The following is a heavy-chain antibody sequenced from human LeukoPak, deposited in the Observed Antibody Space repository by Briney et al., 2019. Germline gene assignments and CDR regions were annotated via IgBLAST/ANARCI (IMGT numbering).Heavy chain of an antibody. V-gene: IGHV4-34*01. D-gene: IGHD1-1*01. J-gene: IGHJ4*02. CDR3: ARSSNDDDYDY. Sequence: SETLSLTCAVYGGSFSGYYWSWIRQPPGKGLEWIGEINHSGSTNYNPSLKSRVTISVDTSKNQFSLKLSSVTAADTAVYYCARSSNDDDYDYWGQGTLVTVSS. CDR1: GGSFSGYY. CDR2: INHSGST.